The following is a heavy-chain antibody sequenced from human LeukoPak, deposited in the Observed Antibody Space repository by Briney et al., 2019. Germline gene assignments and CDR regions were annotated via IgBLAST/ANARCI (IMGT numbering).Heavy chain of an antibody. J-gene: IGHJ6*03. Sequence: PGGSLRLSCAASGFTFSSYSMNWVRQAPGKGLEWVSSISSSSYIYYADSVKGRFTISRDNAKNSLYLQMNSLRAEDTAVYYCASLYGGNAYYYYMDVWGKGTTVTVSS. CDR3: ASLYGGNAYYYYMDV. CDR1: GFTFSSYS. CDR2: ISSSSYI. D-gene: IGHD4-23*01. V-gene: IGHV3-21*01.